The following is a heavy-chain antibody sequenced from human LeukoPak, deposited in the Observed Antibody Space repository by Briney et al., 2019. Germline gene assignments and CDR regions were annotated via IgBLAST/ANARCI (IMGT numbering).Heavy chain of an antibody. CDR2: INHSGST. CDR3: ARGFPTTVTTYRGGYFDY. J-gene: IGHJ4*02. D-gene: IGHD4-17*01. Sequence: SETLSLTCAAYGGSFSGYYWSWIRKPPGKGLEWIGEINHSGSTNYNPPLKSRVTISVDTSKNQFSLKLSSVTAADTAVYYCARGFPTTVTTYRGGYFDYWGQGTLVTVSS. V-gene: IGHV4-34*01. CDR1: GGSFSGYY.